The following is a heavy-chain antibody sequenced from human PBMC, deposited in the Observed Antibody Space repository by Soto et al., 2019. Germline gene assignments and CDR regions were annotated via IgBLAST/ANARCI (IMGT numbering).Heavy chain of an antibody. CDR2: ISSSSSTI. Sequence: GGSLRLSCAGSGFTFSNYGLHWVRQAPGKGLDWVSYISSSSSTIYYADSVKGRFTISRDNAKNSLYLQMNSLRAEDTAVYYCARDGAVLRFLEWLPFDYWGQGTLVTVSS. J-gene: IGHJ4*02. D-gene: IGHD3-3*01. V-gene: IGHV3-48*01. CDR1: GFTFSNYG. CDR3: ARDGAVLRFLEWLPFDY.